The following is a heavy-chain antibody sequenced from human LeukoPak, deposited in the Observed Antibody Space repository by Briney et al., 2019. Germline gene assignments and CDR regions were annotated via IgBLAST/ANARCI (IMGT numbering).Heavy chain of an antibody. CDR2: ISGSGGST. Sequence: GGSLRLSCAASGFTFSSYAMSWVRQAPGKGLEWVSAISGSGGSTYYADSMKGRFTISRDNSKNTLYLQMNSLRAEDTAVYYCAKAIAAADYFDYWGQGTLVTVSS. CDR3: AKAIAAADYFDY. D-gene: IGHD6-13*01. V-gene: IGHV3-23*01. CDR1: GFTFSSYA. J-gene: IGHJ4*02.